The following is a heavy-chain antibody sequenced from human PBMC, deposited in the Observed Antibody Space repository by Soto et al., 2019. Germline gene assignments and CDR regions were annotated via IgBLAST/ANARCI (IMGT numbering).Heavy chain of an antibody. Sequence: SETLSLTCTVSGGSISSSSYYWGWIRQPPGKGLEWIGSIYYSGSTYYNPSLKSRVTISVDTSKNQFSLKLSSVTAADTAVYYCARLSVRYYDILTGYYKDYYYGMDVWGQGTTVTVSS. V-gene: IGHV4-39*01. CDR3: ARLSVRYYDILTGYYKDYYYGMDV. CDR2: IYYSGST. J-gene: IGHJ6*02. CDR1: GGSISSSSYY. D-gene: IGHD3-9*01.